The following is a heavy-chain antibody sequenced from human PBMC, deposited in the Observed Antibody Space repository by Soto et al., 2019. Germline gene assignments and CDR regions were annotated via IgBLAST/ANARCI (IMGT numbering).Heavy chain of an antibody. Sequence: PSETLSLTCNVSGGSISRYYWSWIRQPPGKGLEWIGYIHYSGSTKYNPSLKSRVTISVDTSKNQFSLKLTSVTAADPAVYFCARVPAVASTIPSLWFDPWGQGTLVTVSS. CDR2: IHYSGST. CDR1: GGSISRYY. V-gene: IGHV4-59*01. D-gene: IGHD6-19*01. CDR3: ARVPAVASTIPSLWFDP. J-gene: IGHJ5*02.